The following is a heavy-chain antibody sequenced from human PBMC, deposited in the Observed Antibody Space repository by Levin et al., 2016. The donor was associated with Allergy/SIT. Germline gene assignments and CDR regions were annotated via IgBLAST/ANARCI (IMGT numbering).Heavy chain of an antibody. CDR3: ARGGPTVTTSDHIPLYYFDY. D-gene: IGHD4-17*01. V-gene: IGHV4-34*01. Sequence: WIRQPPGKGLEWIGEINHSGSTNYNPSLKSRVTISVDTSKNQFSLKLSSVTAADTAVYYCARGGPTVTTSDHIPLYYFDYWGQGTLVTVSS. J-gene: IGHJ4*02. CDR2: INHSGST.